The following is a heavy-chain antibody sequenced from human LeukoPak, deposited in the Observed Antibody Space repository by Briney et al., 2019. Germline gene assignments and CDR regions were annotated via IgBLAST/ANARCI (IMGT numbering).Heavy chain of an antibody. V-gene: IGHV4-34*01. D-gene: IGHD2-15*01. CDR2: INHSGST. Sequence: MPSETLSLTCAVYGGSFSGYYWSWIRQPPGKGLEWIGEINHSGSTNYNPSLKSRVTISVDTSKNQFSLKLSSVTAADTAVYYCATSYCSGGSCPNWFDPWGQGTLVTVSS. CDR3: ATSYCSGGSCPNWFDP. J-gene: IGHJ5*02. CDR1: GGSFSGYY.